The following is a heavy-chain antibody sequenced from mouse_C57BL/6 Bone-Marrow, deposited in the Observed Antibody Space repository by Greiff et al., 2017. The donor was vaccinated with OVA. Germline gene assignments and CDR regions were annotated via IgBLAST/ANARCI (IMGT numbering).Heavy chain of an antibody. Sequence: QVQLQQSGAELVKPGASVKMSCKASGYTFTSYWITWVKQRPGQGLEWIGDIYPGSGSTNYNEKFKSKATLTVDTSSSTAYMQLSSLTSEDSAVYYCARERTGRGGFAYWGQGTLVTVSA. CDR3: ARERTGRGGFAY. J-gene: IGHJ3*01. CDR1: GYTFTSYW. D-gene: IGHD4-1*01. V-gene: IGHV1-55*01. CDR2: IYPGSGST.